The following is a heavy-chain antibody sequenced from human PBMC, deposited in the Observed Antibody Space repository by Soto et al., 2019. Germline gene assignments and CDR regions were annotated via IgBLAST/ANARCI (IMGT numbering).Heavy chain of an antibody. CDR1: GGSIGNSY. CDR2: IYYSGSS. V-gene: IGHV4-59*08. J-gene: IGHJ4*02. D-gene: IGHD6-13*01. Sequence: QVQLQESGPGLVKPSETLSLTCTVSGGSIGNSYWSWIRQSPGKGLEWIGYIYYSGSSNYNPSLKPRVSISVETSKNQFSLKLSSVTSADTAVYYCARHSSSWPIFDYWGQGTLVIVSS. CDR3: ARHSSSWPIFDY.